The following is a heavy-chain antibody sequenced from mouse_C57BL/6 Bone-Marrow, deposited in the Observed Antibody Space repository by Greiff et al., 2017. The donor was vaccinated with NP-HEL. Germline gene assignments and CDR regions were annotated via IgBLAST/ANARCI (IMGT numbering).Heavy chain of an antibody. CDR1: GYTFTSYG. Sequence: QVQLKESGAELARPGASVKLSCKASGYTFTSYGISWVKQRTGQGLEWIGEIYPRSGNTYYIEKFKGKATLTADKSSSTAYMELRSLTSEDSAVYFCARWGSRGYAMDYWGQGTSVTVSS. V-gene: IGHV1-81*01. CDR2: IYPRSGNT. CDR3: ARWGSRGYAMDY. J-gene: IGHJ4*01.